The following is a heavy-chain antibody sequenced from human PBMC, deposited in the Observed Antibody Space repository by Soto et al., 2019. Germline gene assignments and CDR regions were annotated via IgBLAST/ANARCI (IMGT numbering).Heavy chain of an antibody. CDR3: ASWHEREHAYDV. J-gene: IGHJ3*01. D-gene: IGHD1-1*01. CDR1: GLTVSGKKY. Sequence: DVQLVESXGGLIQPGESLRLSCAAFGLTVSGKKYVAWVRQAPGKGLEWVSALYDVDGTYYADSVKGRFTTSRDSSKTTVYLQMNGLRPDDTAVYYCASWHEREHAYDVWGQGTTVTVSS. V-gene: IGHV3-53*01. CDR2: LYDVDGT.